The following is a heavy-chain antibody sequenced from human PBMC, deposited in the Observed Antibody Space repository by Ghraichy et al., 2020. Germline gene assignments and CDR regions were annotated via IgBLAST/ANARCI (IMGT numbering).Heavy chain of an antibody. D-gene: IGHD3-22*01. CDR2: ISSTTHTI. CDR1: GFTFTTYS. Sequence: GGSLRLSCAASGFTFTTYSMNWVRQAPGKGLEWVSFISSTTHTIYYADSVKGRFTISRDNAKNSLYLQMNSLRDEDTAIYYCARDSPITVIGGHDCWGQGTLVTVSS. CDR3: ARDSPITVIGGHDC. J-gene: IGHJ4*02. V-gene: IGHV3-48*02.